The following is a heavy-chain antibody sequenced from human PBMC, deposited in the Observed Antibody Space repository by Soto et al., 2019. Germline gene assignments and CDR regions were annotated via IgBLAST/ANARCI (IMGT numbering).Heavy chain of an antibody. CDR3: VWFGDEPRNYYYYYYMDV. V-gene: IGHV4-39*01. CDR1: GGSISSSSYY. J-gene: IGHJ6*03. Sequence: PSETLSLTCTVSGGSISSSSYYWGWIRQPPGKGMEWIGSIYYSGSTYYNPSLKSRVTISVGTSKNHFSLKLSSVTAADTALYYFVWFGDEPRNYYYYYYMDVWGKGTTVTVSS. CDR2: IYYSGST. D-gene: IGHD3-10*01.